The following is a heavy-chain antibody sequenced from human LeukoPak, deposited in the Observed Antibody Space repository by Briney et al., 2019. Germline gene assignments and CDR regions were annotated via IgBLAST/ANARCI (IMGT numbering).Heavy chain of an antibody. J-gene: IGHJ4*02. CDR2: ITATSLHI. D-gene: IGHD1-26*01. Sequence: GGSLRLSCAASGVTFSGYSMNWVRQAPGKGLEWVSAITATSLHIYYADSVKGRFTISRDNAKNSLYLQMNSLRAEDTAVYYCARRESWELLTYWGQGTLVTVSS. CDR1: GVTFSGYS. V-gene: IGHV3-21*01. CDR3: ARRESWELLTY.